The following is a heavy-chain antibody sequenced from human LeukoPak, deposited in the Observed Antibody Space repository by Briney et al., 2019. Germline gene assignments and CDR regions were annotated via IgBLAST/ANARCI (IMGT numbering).Heavy chain of an antibody. V-gene: IGHV4-4*07. J-gene: IGHJ3*02. CDR2: IYTSGST. CDR3: ARDTGSLWFGELSEGDAFDI. Sequence: SETLSLTCTVSGGSISNYDWSWIRQPAGKGLEWIGRIYTSGSTNYNPSLKSRVTMSVDTSKNQFSLKLSSVTAADTAVYYCARDTGSLWFGELSEGDAFDIWGQGTMVTVSS. D-gene: IGHD3-10*01. CDR1: GGSISNYD.